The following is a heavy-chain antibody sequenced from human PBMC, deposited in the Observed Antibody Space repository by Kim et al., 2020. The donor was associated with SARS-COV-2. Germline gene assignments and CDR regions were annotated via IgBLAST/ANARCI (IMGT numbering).Heavy chain of an antibody. D-gene: IGHD2-21*02. V-gene: IGHV3-33*01. CDR1: GFTFSSYG. J-gene: IGHJ3*02. CDR3: ARGGGDSADAFDI. CDR2: IWYDGSNK. Sequence: GGSLRLSCAASGFTFSSYGMHWVRQAPGKGLEWVAVIWYDGSNKFYADSVKGRFTISRDNSKNTLYLHMNSLRAEDTAVYYCARGGGDSADAFDIWGQGTVVTVSS.